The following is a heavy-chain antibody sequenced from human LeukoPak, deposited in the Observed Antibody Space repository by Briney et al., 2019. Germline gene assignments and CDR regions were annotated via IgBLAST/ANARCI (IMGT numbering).Heavy chain of an antibody. Sequence: AGSLRLSCAASGFTFSSYGMHWVRQAPGKGLEWVAVIWYDGSNKYYADSVKGRFTISRDNSKNTLYLQMNSLRAEDTAVYYCARGEQWLVPRGPYYYYGMDVWGQGTTVTVSS. J-gene: IGHJ6*02. D-gene: IGHD6-19*01. V-gene: IGHV3-33*01. CDR3: ARGEQWLVPRGPYYYYGMDV. CDR2: IWYDGSNK. CDR1: GFTFSSYG.